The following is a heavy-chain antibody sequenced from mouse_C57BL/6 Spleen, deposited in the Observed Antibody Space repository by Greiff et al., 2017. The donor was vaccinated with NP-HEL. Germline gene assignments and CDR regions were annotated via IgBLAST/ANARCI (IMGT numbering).Heavy chain of an antibody. Sequence: VQLQQSGPGLVQPSQSLSITCTVSGFSLTSYGVHWVRQSPGTGLEWLGVIWRGGSTDYTAAFMSRLSITKENSKSQVFFKMNSLQADDTAIYYCARNSCITTRNAMDYWGQGTSVTVSS. CDR3: ARNSCITTRNAMDY. J-gene: IGHJ4*01. CDR1: GFSLTSYG. CDR2: IWRGGST. V-gene: IGHV2-5*01. D-gene: IGHD1-1*01.